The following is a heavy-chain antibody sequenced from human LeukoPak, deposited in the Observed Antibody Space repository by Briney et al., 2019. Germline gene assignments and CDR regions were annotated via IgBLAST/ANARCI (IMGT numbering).Heavy chain of an antibody. J-gene: IGHJ4*02. CDR3: AKTYGHFDD. D-gene: IGHD4-17*01. CDR1: GFTLTSYT. Sequence: GGTLRLTCAASGFTLTSYTMKWVRQAPGKGLEWVSSITSGSSYIYYADSVKGRFTISRDNAKNSLYLQMTSLRVEDTAVYYCAKTYGHFDDWGQGTLVTVSS. V-gene: IGHV3-21*01. CDR2: ITSGSSYI.